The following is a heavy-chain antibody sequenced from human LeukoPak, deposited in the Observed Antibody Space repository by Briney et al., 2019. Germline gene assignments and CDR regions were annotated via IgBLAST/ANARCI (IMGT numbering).Heavy chain of an antibody. CDR2: ISYDGSNK. CDR3: ARDRDDSSGYYYGAIDY. V-gene: IGHV3-30*04. Sequence: GGSLRLSCAASGFTFSSHAMHWVRQAPGKGLEWVAVISYDGSNKYYADSVKGRFTISRDNSKNTLYLQMNSLRAGDTAVYYCARDRDDSSGYYYGAIDYWGQGTLVTVSS. D-gene: IGHD3-22*01. J-gene: IGHJ4*02. CDR1: GFTFSSHA.